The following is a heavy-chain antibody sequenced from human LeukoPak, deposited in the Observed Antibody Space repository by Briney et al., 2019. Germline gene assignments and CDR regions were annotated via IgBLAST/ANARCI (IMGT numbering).Heavy chain of an antibody. D-gene: IGHD5-18*01. CDR1: GFTFSSHR. CDR2: ISSSSSYI. J-gene: IGHJ4*02. CDR3: AREHSGYSYGPNFVY. V-gene: IGHV3-21*01. Sequence: PGGSLRLSCAASGFTFSSHRMNWVRQAPGKGLEWVSSISSSSSYIYYADSVKGRFTISRDNAKNSLYLQMNSLRAEDTAVYYCAREHSGYSYGPNFVYWGRGTLVTVSS.